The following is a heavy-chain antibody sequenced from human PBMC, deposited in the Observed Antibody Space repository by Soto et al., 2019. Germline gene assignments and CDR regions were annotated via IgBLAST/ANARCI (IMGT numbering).Heavy chain of an antibody. CDR3: ARPMYGSSSLFDY. Sequence: SETLSLTCTVSGVSISSSSYYWGWIRPPPGKGLEWIGSIHYSGNTYYNPSLQSRVTISVDTSKNQFSLKLSSVTAADTAVYYCARPMYGSSSLFDYWGQGTLVTVSS. V-gene: IGHV4-39*01. J-gene: IGHJ4*02. CDR2: IHYSGNT. CDR1: GVSISSSSYY. D-gene: IGHD6-6*01.